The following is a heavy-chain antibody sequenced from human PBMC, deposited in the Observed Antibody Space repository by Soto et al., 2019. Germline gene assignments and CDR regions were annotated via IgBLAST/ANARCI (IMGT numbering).Heavy chain of an antibody. Sequence: SETLSLTCTVSGGSISSSSYYWGWIRQPPGKGLEWIGSIYYSGSTYYNPSLKSRVTISVDTSKNQFSLKLSSVTAADTAVYYCATNTAMVSGRFDPWGQGTLVTVSS. CDR3: ATNTAMVSGRFDP. D-gene: IGHD5-18*01. V-gene: IGHV4-39*01. CDR1: GGSISSSSYY. CDR2: IYYSGST. J-gene: IGHJ5*02.